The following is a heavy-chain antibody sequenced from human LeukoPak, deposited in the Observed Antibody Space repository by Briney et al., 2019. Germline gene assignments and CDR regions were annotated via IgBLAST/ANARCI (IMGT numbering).Heavy chain of an antibody. D-gene: IGHD3-3*01. CDR1: GGSVSSGSFY. J-gene: IGHJ4*02. V-gene: IGHV4-61*01. CDR3: VSGPRFWPDY. CDR2: IYNSGST. Sequence: SETLSLTCTVSGGSVSSGSFYWNWIRQPPGKGLEWIAYIYNSGSTNYNPSLKSRVTISVDTSRNQFSLKLTSVTAADTAVYYCVSGPRFWPDYWGQGTLVTVSS.